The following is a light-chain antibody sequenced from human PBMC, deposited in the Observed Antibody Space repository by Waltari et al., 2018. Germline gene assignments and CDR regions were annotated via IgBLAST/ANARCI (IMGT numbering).Light chain of an antibody. CDR3: SSYTRSNTVL. J-gene: IGLJ2*01. V-gene: IGLV2-14*03. CDR1: SSDVGGYNY. Sequence: QSALTQPASVSGSPGQSITISCTGTSSDVGGYNYVSWYQQHPGKAPKLMIYDVNNRPSGVSDRFSGSKSGNTASLTISGLQADDEADYYCSSYTRSNTVLFGGGTKLTVL. CDR2: DVN.